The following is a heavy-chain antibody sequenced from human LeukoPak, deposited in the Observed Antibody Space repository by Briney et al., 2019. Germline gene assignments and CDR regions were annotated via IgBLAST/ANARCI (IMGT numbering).Heavy chain of an antibody. D-gene: IGHD5-18*01. CDR1: GGTFSFYA. V-gene: IGHV1-69*04. Sequence: SVKVSCKASGGTFSFYAINWVRQAPGQGLEWMGRIIPIPGMANYAQKFQGRVAMTRDTSTSTVYMELSSLRSEDTAVYYCARWIIERGYSYGGDYYYGMDVWGQGTTVTVSS. J-gene: IGHJ6*02. CDR3: ARWIIERGYSYGGDYYYGMDV. CDR2: IIPIPGMA.